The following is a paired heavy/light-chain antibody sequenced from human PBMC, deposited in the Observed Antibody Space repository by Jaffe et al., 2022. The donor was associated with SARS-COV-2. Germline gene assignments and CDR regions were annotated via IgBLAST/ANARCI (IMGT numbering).Light chain of an antibody. J-gene: IGKJ4*01. V-gene: IGKV1-39*01. Sequence: DIQMTQSPSSLSASIGDRVTIACRATQSISNYLNWYQQKPGMAPNLLIYAASSLQRGVPSRFSGSGSGTDFTLTISGLQPEDFAVYFCQQSYSTPPTFGGGTKVEIK. CDR2: AAS. CDR1: QSISNY. CDR3: QQSYSTPPT.
Heavy chain of an antibody. CDR3: ARGGLAYCTNGVCHLDRGTQRWFDP. Sequence: EVQLVESGGGLVQPGGSLRLSCAASGVTLSRDCMSWVRQAPGKGLEWVAGIEEDGTENYYVDSVKGRFTVSRDNAKNSLYLQMNSLRAEDTAVYYCARGGLAYCTNGVCHLDRGTQRWFDPWGQGTLVTVSS. D-gene: IGHD2-8*01. V-gene: IGHV3-7*03. J-gene: IGHJ5*02. CDR2: IEEDGTEN. CDR1: GVTLSRDC.